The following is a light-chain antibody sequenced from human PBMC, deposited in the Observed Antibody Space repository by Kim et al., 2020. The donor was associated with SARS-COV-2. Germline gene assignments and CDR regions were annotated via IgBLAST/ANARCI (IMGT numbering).Light chain of an antibody. J-gene: IGKJ2*01. Sequence: DIQMTQSPSSLSASVGDKVTVTCRTSQNISNYLNWYHQKPGEAPKPLIYAAVTLQGGVSSRFSASGSGTDFTLMITSLQPEDLATYYCQQSYRIPYAFAQGTKLEI. CDR2: AAV. CDR1: QNISNY. CDR3: QQSYRIPYA. V-gene: IGKV1-39*01.